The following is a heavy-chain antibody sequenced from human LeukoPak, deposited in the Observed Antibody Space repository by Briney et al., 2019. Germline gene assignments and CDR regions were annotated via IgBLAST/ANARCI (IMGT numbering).Heavy chain of an antibody. CDR2: IYYSGST. J-gene: IGHJ3*02. CDR1: GGSISSSSYY. V-gene: IGHV4-39*01. D-gene: IGHD4-11*01. Sequence: PSETLSLTCTVSGGSISSSSYYWGWIRQPPGKGLEWIGSIYYSGSTYYNPSLKSRVTISVDTSKNQFSLKLSSVTAADTAVYYCARPVDDYSNQPRHDAFDIWGQGTIVTVSS. CDR3: ARPVDDYSNQPRHDAFDI.